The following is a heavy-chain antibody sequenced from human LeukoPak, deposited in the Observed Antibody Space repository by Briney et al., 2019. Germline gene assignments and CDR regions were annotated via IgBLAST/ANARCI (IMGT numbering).Heavy chain of an antibody. CDR3: ARDRDYYGSGTFDY. V-gene: IGHV4-38-2*02. J-gene: IGHJ4*02. Sequence: NPSETLSLTCTVSGYSISSGYYWGWIRQPPGKGLEWIGSIYHSGSTYYNPSLKSRVTISVDTSKNQFSLKLSSVTAADTAVYYCARDRDYYGSGTFDYWGQGTLVTVSS. CDR2: IYHSGST. CDR1: GYSISSGYY. D-gene: IGHD3-10*01.